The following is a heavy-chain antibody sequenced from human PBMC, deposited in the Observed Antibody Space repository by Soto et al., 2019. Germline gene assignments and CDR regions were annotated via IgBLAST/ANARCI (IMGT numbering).Heavy chain of an antibody. V-gene: IGHV4-34*01. CDR3: LRAAPRYCSGGSCYAGSDY. J-gene: IGHJ4*02. CDR2: INHIGST. D-gene: IGHD2-15*01. Sequence: PSETLSLTCTVSGGSIRASYWTWIRQPPGKGLEWIGEINHIGSTNYNPCLKSGVTISVDTSKNQFSLELSSVTAADTAVYYFLRAAPRYCSGGSCYAGSDYWGQGTLVTVSS. CDR1: GGSIRASY.